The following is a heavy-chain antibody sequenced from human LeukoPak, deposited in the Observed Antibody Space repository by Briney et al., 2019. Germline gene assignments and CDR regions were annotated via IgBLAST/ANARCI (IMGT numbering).Heavy chain of an antibody. D-gene: IGHD5-18*01. V-gene: IGHV3-23*01. CDR3: AKVGLWLRGGYSYGYYDY. Sequence: PGGSLRLSCAASGFTFSSYAMSWVRQAPGKGLEWVSAISGSGGSTYYADSVKGRFTISRDNSKNTLCLQMNSLRAEDTAVYYCAKVGLWLRGGYSYGYYDYWGQGTLVTVSS. J-gene: IGHJ4*02. CDR1: GFTFSSYA. CDR2: ISGSGGST.